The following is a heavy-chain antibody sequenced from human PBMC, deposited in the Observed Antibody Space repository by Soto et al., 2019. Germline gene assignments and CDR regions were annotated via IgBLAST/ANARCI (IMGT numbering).Heavy chain of an antibody. J-gene: IGHJ6*02. V-gene: IGHV3-23*01. D-gene: IGHD3-10*01. Sequence: EVQLLESGGGLVQPGGSLRLSCAASGFTFSSYAMSWVRQAPGKGLEWVSAISGSGGSTYYADSVKGRFTISRDNSKNTLYLQMNSLRAEDTAVYYCAKDSGSGSSHYYYYYGMDVWGQGTTVTVSS. CDR2: ISGSGGST. CDR3: AKDSGSGSSHYYYYYGMDV. CDR1: GFTFSSYA.